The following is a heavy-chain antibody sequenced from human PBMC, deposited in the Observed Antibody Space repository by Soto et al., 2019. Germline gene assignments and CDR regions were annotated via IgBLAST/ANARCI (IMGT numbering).Heavy chain of an antibody. Sequence: SQTLSLTCAISGDSVSSNSAAWNWIRQSPSRGLEWLGRTYYRPKWYNDYAVSVKSRITINPDTSKNQFSLQLNSVTPEDAAVYYCARDGRGIVGATTHYYYGMDVWGQGTTVTVS. J-gene: IGHJ6*02. V-gene: IGHV6-1*01. CDR3: ARDGRGIVGATTHYYYGMDV. CDR1: GDSVSSNSAA. CDR2: TYYRPKWYN. D-gene: IGHD1-26*01.